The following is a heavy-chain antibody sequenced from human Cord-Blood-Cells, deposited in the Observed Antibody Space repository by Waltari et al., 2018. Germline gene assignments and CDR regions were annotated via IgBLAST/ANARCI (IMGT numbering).Heavy chain of an antibody. D-gene: IGHD1-26*01. Sequence: QVQLVESGGGVVQPGRSLRLSCAASGFTFSSYGIHWVRQAPGKGLEWVAVISYDGSNKYYADSVKGRFTISRDNSKNTLYLQMNSLRAEDTAVYYCAKDLVGATGYWGQGTLVTVSS. J-gene: IGHJ4*02. V-gene: IGHV3-30*18. CDR2: ISYDGSNK. CDR3: AKDLVGATGY. CDR1: GFTFSSYG.